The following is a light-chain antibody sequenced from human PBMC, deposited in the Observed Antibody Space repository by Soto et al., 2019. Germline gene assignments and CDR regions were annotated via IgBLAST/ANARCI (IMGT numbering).Light chain of an antibody. J-gene: IGLJ6*01. CDR2: GNS. CDR3: TSYTPTGALV. V-gene: IGLV1-40*01. CDR1: SSNIGAGYD. Sequence: QSVLTQPPSVSGAPGQRVTISCTGSSSNIGAGYDVHWYQQLPGTAPKLLIYGNSNRPSGVPDRFSGSKSGNTASLTISGLQSEDEADYYCTSYTPTGALVFGSGTKVTVL.